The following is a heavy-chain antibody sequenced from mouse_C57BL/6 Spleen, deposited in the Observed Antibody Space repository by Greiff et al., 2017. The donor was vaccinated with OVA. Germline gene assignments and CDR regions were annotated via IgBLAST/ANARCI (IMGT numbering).Heavy chain of an antibody. CDR3: ARNDYDAWFAY. V-gene: IGHV1-18*01. D-gene: IGHD2-4*01. CDR2: INPNNGGT. Sequence: EVQLQQSGPELVKPGASVKIPCKASGYTFTDYTMDWVKQSHGKSLEWIGDINPNNGGTIYNQKFKGKATLTVDKSSSTAYMELRSLTSEDTAVYYCARNDYDAWFAYWGQGTLVTVSA. CDR1: GYTFTDYT. J-gene: IGHJ3*01.